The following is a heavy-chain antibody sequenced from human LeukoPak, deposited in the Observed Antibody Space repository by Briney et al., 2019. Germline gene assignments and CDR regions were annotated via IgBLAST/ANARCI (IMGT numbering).Heavy chain of an antibody. Sequence: GASVKVSCKTSGYTFTSYAMHWVRQAPGQRLEWMGWINAGNGNTKYSQKFQGRVTITRDTSASTAYMELRSLRSDDTAVYYCASEERRNWFDPWGQGTLVTVSS. D-gene: IGHD1-1*01. CDR2: INAGNGNT. CDR1: GYTFTSYA. V-gene: IGHV1-3*01. J-gene: IGHJ5*02. CDR3: ASEERRNWFDP.